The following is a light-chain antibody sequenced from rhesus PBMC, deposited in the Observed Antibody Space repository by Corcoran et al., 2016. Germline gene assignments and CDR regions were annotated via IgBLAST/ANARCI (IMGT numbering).Light chain of an antibody. CDR2: ASS. J-gene: IGKJ4*01. CDR1: QNIYSN. Sequence: DIQMTQSPSALSASVGDRVTISCRASQNIYSNLAWYQQKPGTAPKILIYASSRLQTGIPSRFSGSGSGTDFTLTISSLQPEDSAAYYCQHYYDNPLTFGGGTKVEIK. CDR3: QHYYDNPLT. V-gene: IGKV1S12*01.